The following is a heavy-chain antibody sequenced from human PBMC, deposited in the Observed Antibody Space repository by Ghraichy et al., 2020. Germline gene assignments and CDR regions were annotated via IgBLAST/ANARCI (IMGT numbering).Heavy chain of an antibody. CDR3: AKDPTTVTTTSPYYFDY. J-gene: IGHJ4*02. V-gene: IGHV3-23*01. Sequence: GESLNISCAASGFTFSSYAMSWVRQAPGKGLEWVSAISGSGGSTYYADSVKGRFTISRDNSKNTLYLQMNSLRAEDTAVYYCAKDPTTVTTTSPYYFDYWGQGTLVTVSS. CDR1: GFTFSSYA. CDR2: ISGSGGST. D-gene: IGHD4-17*01.